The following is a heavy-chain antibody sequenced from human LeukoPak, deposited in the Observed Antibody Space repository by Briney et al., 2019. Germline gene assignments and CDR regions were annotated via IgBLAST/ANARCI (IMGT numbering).Heavy chain of an antibody. J-gene: IGHJ6*02. Sequence: SETLSLTCTVSGGSISSSSYHWGWIRQPPGKGLEWIGYIYYSGSTNYNPSLKSRVTISVDTSKNQFSLKLSSVTAADTAVYYCARTYSSPKYYYGMDVWGQGTTVTVSS. V-gene: IGHV4-61*05. CDR3: ARTYSSPKYYYGMDV. CDR1: GGSISSSSYH. CDR2: IYYSGST. D-gene: IGHD6-13*01.